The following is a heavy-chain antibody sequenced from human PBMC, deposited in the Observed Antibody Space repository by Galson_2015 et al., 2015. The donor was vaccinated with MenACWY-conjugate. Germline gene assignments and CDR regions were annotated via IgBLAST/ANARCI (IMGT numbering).Heavy chain of an antibody. J-gene: IGHJ4*02. Sequence: SLRLSCAASGFIFNTYWMHWVRQAPGKGLVWVSRINPGGSSTTYADSVKDRFTISRDNAKNTLYLQMNSLRPEDTAVYYCAREVRDDYSSGWDLDYWGQGILVTVSS. D-gene: IGHD6-19*01. V-gene: IGHV3-74*01. CDR2: INPGGSST. CDR3: AREVRDDYSSGWDLDY. CDR1: GFIFNTYW.